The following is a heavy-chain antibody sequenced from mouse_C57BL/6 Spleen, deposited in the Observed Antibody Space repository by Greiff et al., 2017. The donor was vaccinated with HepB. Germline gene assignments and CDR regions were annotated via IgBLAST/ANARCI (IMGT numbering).Heavy chain of an antibody. Sequence: VKLMESGPELVKPGASVKISCKASGYAFSSSWMNWVKQRPGKGLEWIGRIYPGDGDTNYNGKFKGKATLTADKSSSTAYMQLSSLTSEDSAVYFCAREEQLGPGYYFDYWGQGTTLTVSS. CDR3: AREEQLGPGYYFDY. CDR2: IYPGDGDT. V-gene: IGHV1-82*01. D-gene: IGHD4-1*02. J-gene: IGHJ2*01. CDR1: GYAFSSSW.